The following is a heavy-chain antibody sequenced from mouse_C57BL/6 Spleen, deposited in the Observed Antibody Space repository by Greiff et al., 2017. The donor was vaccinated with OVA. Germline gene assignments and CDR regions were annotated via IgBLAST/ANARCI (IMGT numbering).Heavy chain of an antibody. CDR3: ARAHYCGSSYAMDY. D-gene: IGHD1-1*01. V-gene: IGHV1-82*01. Sequence: VQLQESGPELVKPGASVKISCTASGYAFSSSWMNWVKQRPGQGLEWIGRIYPGDGDTNYAGKFKGKATLTADKSSNTAYLQLSSLTSEDSAVYFCARAHYCGSSYAMDYWGQGTSVTVSS. CDR1: GYAFSSSW. J-gene: IGHJ4*01. CDR2: IYPGDGDT.